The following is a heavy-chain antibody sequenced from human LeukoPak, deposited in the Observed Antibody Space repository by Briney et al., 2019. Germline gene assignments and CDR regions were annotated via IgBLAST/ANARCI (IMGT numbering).Heavy chain of an antibody. CDR2: IDYSGTS. V-gene: IGHV4-39*01. D-gene: IGHD5-18*01. CDR1: GVSITSSNYY. Sequence: SETLSLTCTVSGVSITSSNYYWGWARQPPGKGLEWIGAIDYSGTSYYNPSLKGRVTISGDTSKNQFSLKLNSVTAADTAVYYCARHLYSYAYPYYFDYWGQGTLVTVSS. CDR3: ARHLYSYAYPYYFDY. J-gene: IGHJ4*02.